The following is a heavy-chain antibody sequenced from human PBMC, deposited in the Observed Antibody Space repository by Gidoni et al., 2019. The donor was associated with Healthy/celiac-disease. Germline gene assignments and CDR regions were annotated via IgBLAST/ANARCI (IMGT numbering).Heavy chain of an antibody. Sequence: QVQLVQSGAEVKKPGSSVKVSCKASGGPFSSYAISWVRQAPGQGLEWMGRVIPILGIANYAQKFQGRVTITADKSTSTAYMELSSLRSEDTAVYYCARDKSNYDYYYYGMDVWGQGTTVTVSS. CDR1: GGPFSSYA. CDR2: VIPILGIA. V-gene: IGHV1-69*04. J-gene: IGHJ6*02. CDR3: ARDKSNYDYYYYGMDV. D-gene: IGHD4-4*01.